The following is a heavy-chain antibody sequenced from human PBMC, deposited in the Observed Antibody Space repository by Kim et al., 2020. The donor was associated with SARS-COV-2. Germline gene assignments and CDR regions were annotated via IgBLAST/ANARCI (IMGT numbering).Heavy chain of an antibody. CDR3: AGQRVLWFGELYGWFEP. D-gene: IGHD3-10*01. Sequence: VKGRFTISRDNAKNALYLQMNSLRDEDTAVYYCAGQRVLWFGELYGWFEPWGQGTLVTVSS. V-gene: IGHV3-48*02. J-gene: IGHJ5*02.